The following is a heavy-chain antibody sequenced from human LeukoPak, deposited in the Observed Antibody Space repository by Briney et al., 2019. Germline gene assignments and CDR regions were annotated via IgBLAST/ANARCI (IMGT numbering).Heavy chain of an antibody. CDR2: IYWSGST. Sequence: SGTLSLTCTVSGVSISSYYWSWIRQPPGKGLEWIGYIYWSGSTYDNASLKSGGTISVDTSKNQFSLKLSSVTAAATAVYYCARGRKGVDFWSGYYSPPYFDYWGQGTLVTVSS. CDR3: ARGRKGVDFWSGYYSPPYFDY. CDR1: GVSISSYY. V-gene: IGHV4-59*08. J-gene: IGHJ4*02. D-gene: IGHD3-3*01.